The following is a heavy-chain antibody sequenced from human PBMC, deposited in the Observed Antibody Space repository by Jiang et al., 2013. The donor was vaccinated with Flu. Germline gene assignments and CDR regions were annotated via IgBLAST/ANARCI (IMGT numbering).Heavy chain of an antibody. J-gene: IGHJ3*02. D-gene: IGHD6-13*01. CDR1: GYSFTTYW. V-gene: IGHV5-51*01. CDR2: IYPGDSDI. Sequence: GAEVKKPGESLQISCKGSGYSFTTYWIGWVRQVPGKGLEWMGSIYPGDSDIRYSPSFRGQVTISADKSITTAYLNWRSLKASDTAMYYCARHVVEQERAFDIWGQGAMVTVSS. CDR3: ARHVVEQERAFDI.